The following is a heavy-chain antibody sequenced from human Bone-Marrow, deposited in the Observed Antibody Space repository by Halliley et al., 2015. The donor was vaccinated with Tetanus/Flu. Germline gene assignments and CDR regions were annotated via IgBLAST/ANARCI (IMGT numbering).Heavy chain of an antibody. CDR3: AGRDQDGATAGDY. J-gene: IGHJ4*01. D-gene: IGHD4-17*01. Sequence: QLVQSGAEVRKPGESLRISCQGSGYSFAMHWFTWVRQVPGKGLEWMGRIDPRDSYTTYSPSFQGRVTISVDKSITTAHLQWSSLKASDPAVYYCAGRDQDGATAGDYWGHGTLVTVSS. CDR2: IDPRDSYT. CDR1: GYSFAMHW. V-gene: IGHV5-10-1*01.